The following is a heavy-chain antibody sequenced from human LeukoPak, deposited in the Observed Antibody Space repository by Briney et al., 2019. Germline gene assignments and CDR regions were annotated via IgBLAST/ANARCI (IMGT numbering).Heavy chain of an antibody. D-gene: IGHD1-26*01. CDR3: ARQGKGSYRRDFDY. J-gene: IGHJ4*02. V-gene: IGHV5-10-1*01. Sequence: GESLRISCNGSGYSFTSNWISWVRQMPGKGLEWMGRIDPSDSHINYSPSFQGHVTISVVKSISTAYLQWSSLRASDTAIYYCARQGKGSYRRDFDYWGQGTLVTVSS. CDR2: IDPSDSHI. CDR1: GYSFTSNW.